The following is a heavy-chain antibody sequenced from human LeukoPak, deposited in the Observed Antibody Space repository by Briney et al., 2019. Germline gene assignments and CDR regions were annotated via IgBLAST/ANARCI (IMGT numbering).Heavy chain of an antibody. J-gene: IGHJ5*02. Sequence: PSETLSLTCAVSGGSFSGYYWSWIRQPPGKGLEWIGEINHSVSTNYNPSLKSRVTISVDTSKNQFSLKLSSVTAADTAVYYCARTKYGSRTYDNWFDPWGQGTLVTVSS. CDR3: ARTKYGSRTYDNWFDP. V-gene: IGHV4-34*01. D-gene: IGHD3-10*01. CDR1: GGSFSGYY. CDR2: INHSVST.